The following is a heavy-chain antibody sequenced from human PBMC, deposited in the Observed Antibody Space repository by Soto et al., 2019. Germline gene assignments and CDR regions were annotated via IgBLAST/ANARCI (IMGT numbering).Heavy chain of an antibody. CDR2: IYYRGTT. Sequence: QVQLQESGPGLVKPSQTLSLTCTLSGASITSSGYYWSWIRLHPGEGLEWIGYIYYRGTTYYNPSLKSPVTISTDPSKKEFSLTLTSVTAADTAVYYCARATESHYFDYWGRGILVTVTS. V-gene: IGHV4-31*01. CDR1: GASITSSGYY. J-gene: IGHJ4*02. CDR3: ARATESHYFDY.